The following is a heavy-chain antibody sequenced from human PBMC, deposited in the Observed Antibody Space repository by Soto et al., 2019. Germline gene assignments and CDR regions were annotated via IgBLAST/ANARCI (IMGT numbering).Heavy chain of an antibody. Sequence: QVQLVQSGAEVKKPGSSVKVSCKASGGTFSSYAISWVRQAPGQGLEWMGGIIPIFGTANYAQKFQGRVTITADESTSTAYMELSSLRSEDTAVYYCAMVAYFDWFGAYYYYGMDVWGQGTTVTVSS. J-gene: IGHJ6*02. CDR3: AMVAYFDWFGAYYYYGMDV. D-gene: IGHD3-9*01. CDR2: IIPIFGTA. CDR1: GGTFSSYA. V-gene: IGHV1-69*01.